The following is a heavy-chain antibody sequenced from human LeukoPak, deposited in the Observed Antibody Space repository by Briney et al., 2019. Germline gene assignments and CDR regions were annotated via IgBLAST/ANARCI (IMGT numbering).Heavy chain of an antibody. Sequence: PGRSLRLSCAASGFTFSSDGMHWVRQAPGKGLEWVAVIWYDGSNKYYADSVKGRFTISRDNYKNTLYLQMNSLRAEDTAVYYCARDGAVADIYAFDIWGQGTMVTVSS. J-gene: IGHJ3*02. CDR3: ARDGAVADIYAFDI. V-gene: IGHV3-33*01. CDR2: IWYDGSNK. D-gene: IGHD6-19*01. CDR1: GFTFSSDG.